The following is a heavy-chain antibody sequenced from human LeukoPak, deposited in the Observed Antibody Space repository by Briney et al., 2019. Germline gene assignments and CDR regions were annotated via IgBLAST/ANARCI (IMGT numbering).Heavy chain of an antibody. D-gene: IGHD1-26*01. Sequence: SETLSLTCAVSGDSITSSNWWSWIRQPPGKGLEWIGEIYHGGATNYNPSLKSRVTISVDKSKNQLSLNLNSVTAADTAVYYCASAWRELPAYWGQGNLVTVSS. CDR2: IYHGGAT. V-gene: IGHV4-4*02. CDR1: GDSITSSNW. CDR3: ASAWRELPAY. J-gene: IGHJ4*02.